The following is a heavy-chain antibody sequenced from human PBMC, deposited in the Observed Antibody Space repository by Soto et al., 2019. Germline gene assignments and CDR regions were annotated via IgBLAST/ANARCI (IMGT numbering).Heavy chain of an antibody. Sequence: ETLSLTCAVYGGSFSGYYWSWIRQPPGKGLEWIGEINHSGSTNYNPSLKGRVTISVDTSKNQFSLKLSSVTAADTAVYYCARGRLSWVRGVIGWFDLWGQGILVTVSS. CDR3: ARGRLSWVRGVIGWFDL. CDR2: INHSGST. J-gene: IGHJ5*02. CDR1: GGSFSGYY. D-gene: IGHD3-10*01. V-gene: IGHV4-34*01.